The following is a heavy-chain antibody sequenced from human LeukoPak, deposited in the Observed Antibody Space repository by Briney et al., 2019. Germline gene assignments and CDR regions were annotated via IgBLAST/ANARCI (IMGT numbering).Heavy chain of an antibody. CDR1: GFTLSPYG. CDR2: ISSSSTYI. J-gene: IGHJ5*02. D-gene: IGHD6-19*01. Sequence: GGSLRLSCAASGFTLSPYGMNWVRQAPGKGLEWVSAISSSSTYIYYADSVKGRSNISRDNSKSTLFLQMNSLRVEDTAVYYCARGGIAVAGDDLWGQGTLVTVSA. V-gene: IGHV3-21*01. CDR3: ARGGIAVAGDDL.